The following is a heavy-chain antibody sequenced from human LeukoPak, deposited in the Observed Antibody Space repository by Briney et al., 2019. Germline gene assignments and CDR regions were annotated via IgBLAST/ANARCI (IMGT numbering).Heavy chain of an antibody. CDR1: GGPISSYY. Sequence: PSETLSLTCNVSGGPISSYYWSWIRQPPGKGLEWIGYIFYTGSTNYNPSLKSRITISVDTSKNQVSLKLNSVTAADTAVYYCARHPPTSPFDYWGQGTLVTVSS. CDR3: ARHPPTSPFDY. J-gene: IGHJ4*02. V-gene: IGHV4-59*08. CDR2: IFYTGST. D-gene: IGHD2-2*01.